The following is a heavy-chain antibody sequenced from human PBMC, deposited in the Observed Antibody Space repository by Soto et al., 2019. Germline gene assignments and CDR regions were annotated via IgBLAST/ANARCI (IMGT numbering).Heavy chain of an antibody. D-gene: IGHD6-13*01. V-gene: IGHV3-30*18. CDR3: AKTMSSWTHVDY. CDR1: GFTFSTYG. CDR2: ISYDGSNK. Sequence: VGSLRLSCAASGFTFSTYGMHWVRQAPGKGLEWVAVISYDGSNKYYADSVKGRFTTSRDNSKNTLYLQMNSLRAEDTAVHYCAKTMSSWTHVDYWGQGTQVTVSS. J-gene: IGHJ4*02.